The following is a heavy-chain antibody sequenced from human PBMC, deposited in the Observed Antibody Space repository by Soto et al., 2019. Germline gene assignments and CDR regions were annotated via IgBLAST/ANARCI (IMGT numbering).Heavy chain of an antibody. V-gene: IGHV4-4*02. CDR1: GGSISSSNW. J-gene: IGHJ5*02. D-gene: IGHD3-3*01. CDR2: IYHSGST. CDR3: ARAVDPYYDFWSGYTNWFDP. Sequence: QVQLQESGPGLVKPSGTLSLTCAVSGGSISSSNWWSWVRQPPGKGLEWIGEIYHSGSTNYNPSLKRRVTISVDKSKNQFSLKLSSVTAADTAVYYCARAVDPYYDFWSGYTNWFDPWGQGTLVTVSS.